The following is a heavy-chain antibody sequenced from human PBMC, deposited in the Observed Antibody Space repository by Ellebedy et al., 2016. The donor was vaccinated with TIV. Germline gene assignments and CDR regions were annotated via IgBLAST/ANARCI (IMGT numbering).Heavy chain of an antibody. CDR1: GFTFSSYG. V-gene: IGHV3-33*08. D-gene: IGHD2-2*01. J-gene: IGHJ6*02. CDR3: ARDYCSSTSCFVYYYYGMDV. CDR2: IWYDGSNK. Sequence: GESLKISCAASGFTFSSYGMHWVRQAPGKGLEWVAVIWYDGSNKYYADSVKGRFTISRDNSKNTLYLQMNSLRAEDTAVYYCARDYCSSTSCFVYYYYGMDVWGQGTTVIVSS.